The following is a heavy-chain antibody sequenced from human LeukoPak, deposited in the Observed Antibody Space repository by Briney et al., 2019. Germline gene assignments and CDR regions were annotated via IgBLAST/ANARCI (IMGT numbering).Heavy chain of an antibody. D-gene: IGHD5-18*01. CDR1: GGSFSGYY. CDR3: ARDDSIIGYSYGYTY. J-gene: IGHJ4*02. Sequence: SETLSLTCAVYGGSFSGYYWSWIRQPPGKGLEWIGEINHSGSTNYNPSLKSRVTISVDTSKNQFSLKLSSVTAADTAVYYCARDDSIIGYSYGYTYWGREPWSPSPQ. CDR2: INHSGST. V-gene: IGHV4-34*01.